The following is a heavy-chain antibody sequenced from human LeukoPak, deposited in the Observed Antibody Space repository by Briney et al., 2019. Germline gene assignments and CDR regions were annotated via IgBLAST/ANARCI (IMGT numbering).Heavy chain of an antibody. CDR2: ISATGGAT. V-gene: IGHV3-23*01. CDR3: AKGRYSSSSGVGFYYFDMDV. Sequence: GGSLKLSCAVTGFTFRSYSMSWVRQAPGQGLEWVSCISATGGATYYAESVKGRFTISRDNAKTTLYLQMNSLRAEDTAVYYCAKGRYSSSSGVGFYYFDMDVWGQGTTVTVSS. D-gene: IGHD6-6*01. CDR1: GFTFRSYS. J-gene: IGHJ6*02.